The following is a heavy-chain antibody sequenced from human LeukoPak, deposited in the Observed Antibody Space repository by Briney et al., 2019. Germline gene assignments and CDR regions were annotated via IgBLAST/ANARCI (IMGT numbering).Heavy chain of an antibody. J-gene: IGHJ4*02. CDR2: INPSGGST. D-gene: IGHD3-9*01. CDR1: GYTFITYY. V-gene: IGHV1-46*01. CDR3: ARAFDWLSRFDY. Sequence: ASVKVSCKAPGYTFITYYMHCVRQAPGLGLGWMGLINPSGGSTTYAQKFQGRVTVTRDTSTSTVYMELSSLRSDDTAIYYCARAFDWLSRFDYWGLGTLVPVSS.